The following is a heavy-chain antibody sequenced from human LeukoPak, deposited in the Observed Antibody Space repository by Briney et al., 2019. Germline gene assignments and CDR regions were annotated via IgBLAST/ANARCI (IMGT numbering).Heavy chain of an antibody. CDR1: GFTFSSYW. V-gene: IGHV3-7*03. CDR3: ARDRGAFDI. Sequence: PGGSLRLSCAAPGFTFSSYWMSWVRQAPGKGLEWVANIKQDGSEEYYVDSVKGRFTISRDNAKNSLYVQMNSLRAEDTAVYYCARDRGAFDIWGQGTMVTVSS. CDR2: IKQDGSEE. J-gene: IGHJ3*02.